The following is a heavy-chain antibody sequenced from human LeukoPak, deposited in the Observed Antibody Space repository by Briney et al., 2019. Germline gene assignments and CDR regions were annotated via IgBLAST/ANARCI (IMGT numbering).Heavy chain of an antibody. D-gene: IGHD3-22*01. J-gene: IGHJ4*02. CDR1: GFTVSSNY. CDR3: AKDRYYDSSGSYY. Sequence: GGSLRLSCAASGFTVSSNYMSWVRQAPGKGLEWVSAISGSGGSTYYADSVKGRFTISRDNSKNTLYLQMNSLRAEDTAVYYCAKDRYYDSSGSYYWGQGTLVTVSS. V-gene: IGHV3-23*01. CDR2: ISGSGGST.